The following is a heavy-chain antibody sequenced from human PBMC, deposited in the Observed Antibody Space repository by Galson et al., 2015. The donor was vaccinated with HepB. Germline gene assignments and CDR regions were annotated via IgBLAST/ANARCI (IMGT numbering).Heavy chain of an antibody. J-gene: IGHJ4*02. Sequence: SLRLSCAASGFTSTKSGMHWVRQAPGKGLEWMAVIWSDGTHKYYADSVRGRFSISRDNTNKTLYLHMNSLRAEDTAVYYCAKGAYKSSYYFHSWGQGILVTVSS. V-gene: IGHV3-33*06. D-gene: IGHD3-16*01. CDR1: GFTSTKSG. CDR2: IWSDGTHK. CDR3: AKGAYKSSYYFHS.